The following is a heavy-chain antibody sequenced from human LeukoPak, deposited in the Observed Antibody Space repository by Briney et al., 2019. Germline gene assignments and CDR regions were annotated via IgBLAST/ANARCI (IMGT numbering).Heavy chain of an antibody. V-gene: IGHV1-18*01. CDR2: ISAHNGNT. D-gene: IGHD3-22*01. J-gene: IGHJ4*02. Sequence: ASVKVSCKASGYTFTSYGISWVRQAPGQGLEWMGWISAHNGNTNYAQKLQGRVTMTTDTSTSTAYMELRSLRSDDTAVYYCARVPTYYYDSSGYYYNDYWGQGTLVTVSS. CDR3: ARVPTYYYDSSGYYYNDY. CDR1: GYTFTSYG.